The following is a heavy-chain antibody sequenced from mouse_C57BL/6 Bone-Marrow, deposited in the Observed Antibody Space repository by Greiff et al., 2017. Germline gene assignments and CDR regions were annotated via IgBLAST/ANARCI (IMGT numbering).Heavy chain of an antibody. CDR2: ISSGGSYT. CDR3: ARLYYGSSYGY. V-gene: IGHV5-6*01. CDR1: GFTFSSYG. J-gene: IGHJ2*01. D-gene: IGHD1-1*01. Sequence: EVQLVESGGDLVKPGGSLKLSCAASGFTFSSYGMSWVRQTPDKRLEWVATISSGGSYTYYPDSVKGRFTISRDNAKNTLYLQMSSLKSEDTAMYYCARLYYGSSYGYWGKGTTLTVSS.